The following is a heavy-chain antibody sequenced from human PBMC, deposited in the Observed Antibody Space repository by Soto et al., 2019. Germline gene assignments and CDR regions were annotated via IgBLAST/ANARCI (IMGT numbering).Heavy chain of an antibody. D-gene: IGHD3-22*01. CDR2: IYPRGGST. CDR3: ARVGYSSAGTTLHFHGLDV. CDR1: GDVFRSYG. J-gene: IGHJ6*02. Sequence: ASVKVSCKASGDVFRSYGIHWVRQAPGQRLESMGIIYPRGGSTIYAQKFQGKVTMTRDTSTHTLYMELSSLRSEDTAIYYCARVGYSSAGTTLHFHGLDVWGQGTTVTVSS. V-gene: IGHV1-46*01.